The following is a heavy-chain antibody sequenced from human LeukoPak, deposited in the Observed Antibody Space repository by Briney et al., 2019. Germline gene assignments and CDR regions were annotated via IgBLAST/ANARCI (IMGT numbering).Heavy chain of an antibody. Sequence: GESLKISCQGSGHSFSTYWITWVRQMPGKGLEWMGIIYPGDSDTRYSPSFQGQVTISADKSITTAYLQWSSLKASDTAMYYCARLSPLDYYDSSGYLSGAFDIWGQGTMVTVSS. J-gene: IGHJ3*02. CDR2: IYPGDSDT. V-gene: IGHV5-51*01. CDR3: ARLSPLDYYDSSGYLSGAFDI. D-gene: IGHD3-22*01. CDR1: GHSFSTYW.